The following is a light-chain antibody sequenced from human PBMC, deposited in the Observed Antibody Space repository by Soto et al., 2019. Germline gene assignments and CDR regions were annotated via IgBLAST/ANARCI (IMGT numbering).Light chain of an antibody. J-gene: IGLJ3*02. CDR1: SPNIGAGYD. CDR2: GND. V-gene: IGLV1-40*01. Sequence: QSVLTQPPSVSGAPGQRVTISCTGSSPNIGAGYDVHWYQQLPGTAPKLLIYGNDNRPSGVPDRFSGSKSVTSASLAITGLQAEDEANYYCQSYDSSLSGWVFGGGTKVTVL. CDR3: QSYDSSLSGWV.